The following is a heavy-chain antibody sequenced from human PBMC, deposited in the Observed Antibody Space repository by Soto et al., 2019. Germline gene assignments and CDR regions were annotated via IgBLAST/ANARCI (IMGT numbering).Heavy chain of an antibody. Sequence: SETLSLTCAVSGGSISSSNWWSWVRQPPGKGLEWIGEIYHSGSTNYNPSLKSRVTISVDTSKNQFSLKLSSVTAADTAVYYCARYYDFWSGSYWFDPWGQGTLVTVS. CDR2: IYHSGST. CDR1: GGSISSSNW. CDR3: ARYYDFWSGSYWFDP. D-gene: IGHD3-3*01. V-gene: IGHV4-4*02. J-gene: IGHJ5*02.